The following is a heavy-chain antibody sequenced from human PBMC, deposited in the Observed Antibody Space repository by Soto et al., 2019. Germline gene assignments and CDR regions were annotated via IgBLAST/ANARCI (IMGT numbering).Heavy chain of an antibody. CDR3: AKGRPLLSSRWYCMEV. V-gene: IGHV3-23*04. D-gene: IGHD6-13*01. CDR1: GFTFSSYA. J-gene: IGHJ6*03. CDR2: ISGSGGST. Sequence: EVQLVESGGGLVQPGGSLRLSCAASGFTFSSYAMSWVRQAPGKGLEWVSDISGSGGSTYYADSVKGRFTISRDNTKNTLYLQMNSLIAENTAVYYCAKGRPLLSSRWYCMEVWGKGTTGTGSS.